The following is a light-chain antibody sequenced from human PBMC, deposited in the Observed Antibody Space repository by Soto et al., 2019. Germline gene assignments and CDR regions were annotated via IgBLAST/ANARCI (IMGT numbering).Light chain of an antibody. J-gene: IGLJ2*01. V-gene: IGLV1-40*01. Sequence: QSALTQPPSVTGAPGQRVTISCTGSNSNIGAGYPVHWYQQFPGAAPKLLIYADTHRPSGVPDRFSGSKSGTSASLAITGLQAEDEADFYCQSYDSNLIGLIFGGGTQLTVL. CDR1: NSNIGAGYP. CDR2: ADT. CDR3: QSYDSNLIGLI.